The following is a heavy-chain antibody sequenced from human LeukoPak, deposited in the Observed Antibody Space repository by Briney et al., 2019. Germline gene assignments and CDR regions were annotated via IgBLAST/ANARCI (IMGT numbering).Heavy chain of an antibody. V-gene: IGHV3-21*01. D-gene: IGHD6-13*01. CDR1: GFTFRSYA. J-gene: IGHJ6*03. CDR3: ARAAIAAARIYYYMDV. CDR2: ISTSSSYI. Sequence: PGGSLRLSCAASGFTFRSYAMNWVRQALGKGLEWVPFISTSSSYIHNADSVKGRFTISRDNAENSLYLQMNSLRAEDTAVYYCARAAIAAARIYYYMDVWGKGTTVTVSS.